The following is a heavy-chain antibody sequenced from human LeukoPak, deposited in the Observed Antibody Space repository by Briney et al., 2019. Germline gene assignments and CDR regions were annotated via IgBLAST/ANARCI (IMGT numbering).Heavy chain of an antibody. CDR1: GFSFSSYS. J-gene: IGHJ4*02. Sequence: PGGSLRLSCAASGFSFSSYSMNRVRQAPGKGLEWVSYISHTGSTMSYADSVKGRFTISRDNAKNSLYLQMNSLRAEDTAVYYCARENIVGSTWGDIDYWGQGTLVTVSS. CDR2: ISHTGSTM. CDR3: ARENIVGSTWGDIDY. D-gene: IGHD1-26*01. V-gene: IGHV3-48*04.